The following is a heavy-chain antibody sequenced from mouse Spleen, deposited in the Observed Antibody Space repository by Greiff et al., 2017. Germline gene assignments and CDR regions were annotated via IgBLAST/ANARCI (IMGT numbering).Heavy chain of an antibody. J-gene: IGHJ2*01. CDR3: ARVVTMIDY. D-gene: IGHD2-13*01. V-gene: IGHV1-50*01. CDR1: GYTFTSYW. Sequence: QVQLQQPGAELVKPGASVKLSCKASGYTFTSYWMQWVKQRPGQGLAWIGEIDPSDSYTNYNQKFKGKATLTVDTSSSTAYMQLSSLTSEDSAVYYCARVVTMIDYWGQGTTLTVSS. CDR2: IDPSDSYT.